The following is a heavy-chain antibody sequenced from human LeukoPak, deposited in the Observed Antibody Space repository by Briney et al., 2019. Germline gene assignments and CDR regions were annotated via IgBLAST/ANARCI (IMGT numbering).Heavy chain of an antibody. Sequence: GGSLRLSCAASGFTFSSYAMHWVRQAPGKGLEWVAVISYDGSNKYYADSVKGRFTISRDNSKNTLYLQMNSLRAEDTAVYYCARGHPYYYGSGSPPFDYWGQGTPVTVSS. CDR1: GFTFSSYA. J-gene: IGHJ4*02. CDR2: ISYDGSNK. V-gene: IGHV3-30*04. CDR3: ARGHPYYYGSGSPPFDY. D-gene: IGHD3-10*01.